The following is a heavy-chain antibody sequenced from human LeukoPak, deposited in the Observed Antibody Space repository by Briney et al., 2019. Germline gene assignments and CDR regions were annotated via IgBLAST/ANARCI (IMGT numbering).Heavy chain of an antibody. J-gene: IGHJ4*02. V-gene: IGHV4-4*07. D-gene: IGHD3-22*01. Sequence: PSETLSLTCTVSGGSISSYDWSWIRQPAGKGLEWIGRIYTSGSPNYNPSLKSRVTMSVDTSKNQFSLKLSSVTAADTAVYYCAKDRAYYSDSSGYYLVRAYDYWGQGTLVTVSS. CDR1: GGSISSYD. CDR2: IYTSGSP. CDR3: AKDRAYYSDSSGYYLVRAYDY.